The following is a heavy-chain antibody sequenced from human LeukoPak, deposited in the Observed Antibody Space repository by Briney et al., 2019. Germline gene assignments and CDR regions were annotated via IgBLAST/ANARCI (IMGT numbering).Heavy chain of an antibody. Sequence: SGGSLRLSCAASGFTFSSYGMHWVRQAPGKGLEWVEVISYDGSNKYYADSVKGRFTISRDNSKNTLYLQMNSLTVEDTAVYYCARDNTYYSGSRYYDRFDYWGQGTLVTVSS. J-gene: IGHJ4*02. CDR3: ARDNTYYSGSRYYDRFDY. D-gene: IGHD2-15*01. CDR1: GFTFSSYG. CDR2: ISYDGSNK. V-gene: IGHV3-30*03.